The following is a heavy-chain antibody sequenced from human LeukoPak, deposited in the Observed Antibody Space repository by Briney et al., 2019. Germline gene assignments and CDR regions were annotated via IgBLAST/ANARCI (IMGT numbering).Heavy chain of an antibody. J-gene: IGHJ6*04. D-gene: IGHD1-14*01. Sequence: GSLRLSCAASGFTVSSNYMSWVRQAPGKGLEWIGSIYYSGSTYYNPSLKSRVTISVDTSKNQFSLKLSSVTAADTAVYYCARQKPYPKDYYYGMDVWGKGTTVTVSS. CDR3: ARQKPYPKDYYYGMDV. CDR2: IYYSGST. CDR1: GFTVSSNY. V-gene: IGHV4-39*01.